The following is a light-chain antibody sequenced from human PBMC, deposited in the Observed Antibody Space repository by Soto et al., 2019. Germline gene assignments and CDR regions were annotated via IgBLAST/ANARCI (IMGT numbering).Light chain of an antibody. CDR2: KNN. Sequence: QSVLAQPPSASGTPGQWVTLSCSGSSSNIGNNYVSWYQQLPGTAPKILISKNNQRPSGVPDRFFGSKSGTSASLAIGGLRSEDEADYYCATWDDSVSGWVFGGGTELTVL. CDR3: ATWDDSVSGWV. J-gene: IGLJ3*02. CDR1: SSNIGNNY. V-gene: IGLV1-47*01.